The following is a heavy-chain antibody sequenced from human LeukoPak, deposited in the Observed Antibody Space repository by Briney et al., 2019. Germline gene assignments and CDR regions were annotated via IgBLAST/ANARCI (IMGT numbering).Heavy chain of an antibody. CDR3: ARDDGGSYPIDY. J-gene: IGHJ4*02. CDR1: GGSISSYY. D-gene: IGHD1-26*01. V-gene: IGHV4-59*12. Sequence: PSETLSLTCTVSGGSISSYYWSWIRQPPGKGLEWIGSIYYSGSTYYNPSLKSRVTISVDTSKNQFSPKLSSVTAADTAVYYCARDDGGSYPIDYWGQGTLVTVSS. CDR2: IYYSGST.